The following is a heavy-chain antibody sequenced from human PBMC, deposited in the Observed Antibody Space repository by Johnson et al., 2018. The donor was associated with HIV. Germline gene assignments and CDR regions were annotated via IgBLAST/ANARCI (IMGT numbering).Heavy chain of an antibody. CDR3: TTGPVGATKGGGAFDI. CDR1: GFTFSSYA. V-gene: IGHV3-30*14. Sequence: QVQLVESGGGVVQPGRSLRLSCAASGFTFSSYAMPWVRQAPGKGLEWVSVLSYVGPNKSYADSATGRFPIARDNSKNTLDLLMTSLKTVDTAVYYVTTGPVGATKGGGAFDIWGLGTMVTVSS. D-gene: IGHD1-26*01. J-gene: IGHJ3*02. CDR2: LSYVGPNK.